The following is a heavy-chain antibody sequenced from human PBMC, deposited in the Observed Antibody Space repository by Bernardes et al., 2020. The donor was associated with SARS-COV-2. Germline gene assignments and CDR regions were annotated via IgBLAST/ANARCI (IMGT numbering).Heavy chain of an antibody. J-gene: IGHJ5*02. Sequence: GESLKIPCKGSGYSFTSYWISWVRQMPGKGLEWMGRNDRSYSYTNYSPSFQGHVPIPADKSISTAYLQWSSLKASDTAMYYCARHEDAYYGILTGYYSGWFDPWGQGTLVTVSS. D-gene: IGHD3-9*01. CDR1: GYSFTSYW. V-gene: IGHV5-10-1*01. CDR3: ARHEDAYYGILTGYYSGWFDP. CDR2: NDRSYSYT.